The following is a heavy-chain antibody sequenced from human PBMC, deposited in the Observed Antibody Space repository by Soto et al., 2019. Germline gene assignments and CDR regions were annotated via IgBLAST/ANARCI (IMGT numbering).Heavy chain of an antibody. CDR1: GGSFSGYY. CDR3: ARAAGLELRLPNNYYYGMDV. V-gene: IGHV4-34*01. J-gene: IGHJ6*02. CDR2: INHSGST. D-gene: IGHD1-7*01. Sequence: SETLSLTCAVYGGSFSGYYWSWIRQPPGKGLEWIGEINHSGSTNYNPSLKSRVTISVDTSKNQFSLKLSSVTAADTAVYYCARAAGLELRLPNNYYYGMDVWGQGTTVTVSS.